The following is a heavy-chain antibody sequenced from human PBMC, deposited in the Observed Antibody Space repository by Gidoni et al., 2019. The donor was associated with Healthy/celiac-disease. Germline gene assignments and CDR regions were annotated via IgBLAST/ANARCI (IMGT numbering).Heavy chain of an antibody. CDR2: IYYSGST. CDR1: GGAISSSSYY. Sequence: QLQLQESGPGLVTPSETLSLTCTVPGGAISSSSYYWGWIRQPPGKGLEWIGSIYYSGSTYYNPSLKSRVTISVDTSKNQFSLKLSSVTAADTAVYYCARSQGVVVPAAMLYWGQGTLVTVSS. CDR3: ARSQGVVVPAAMLY. D-gene: IGHD2-2*01. V-gene: IGHV4-39*01. J-gene: IGHJ4*02.